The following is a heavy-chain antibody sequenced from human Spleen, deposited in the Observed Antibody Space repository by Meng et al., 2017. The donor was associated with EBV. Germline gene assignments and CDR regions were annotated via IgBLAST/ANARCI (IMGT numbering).Heavy chain of an antibody. Sequence: QVTLREAGPGLVKPSGTLSLTCGVSGGSIRSTNWWNWVRQPPGKGLEWIGGIYQSGDTNYNPSLKSRVTMSVDQSKNQFSLSLTSVTAADTAVYYCARDPGSPLQGGWFDSWGQGILVTVSS. V-gene: IGHV4-4*02. CDR3: ARDPGSPLQGGWFDS. D-gene: IGHD3-10*01. J-gene: IGHJ5*01. CDR2: IYQSGDT. CDR1: GGSIRSTNW.